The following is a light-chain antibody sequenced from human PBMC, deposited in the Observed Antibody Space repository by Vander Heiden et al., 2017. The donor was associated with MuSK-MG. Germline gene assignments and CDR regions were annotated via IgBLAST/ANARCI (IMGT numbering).Light chain of an antibody. Sequence: SYELTPPPSVSVSPGQTASITCLGAKLGDKSACWYRQKPGQTPVLVIYQDSKRPSGFPERFSGSNSGNTATLTISGTQAMDEADYYCQAWDSSTAGVFGGGTKLTVL. CDR1: KLGDKS. V-gene: IGLV3-1*01. J-gene: IGLJ2*01. CDR3: QAWDSSTAGV. CDR2: QDS.